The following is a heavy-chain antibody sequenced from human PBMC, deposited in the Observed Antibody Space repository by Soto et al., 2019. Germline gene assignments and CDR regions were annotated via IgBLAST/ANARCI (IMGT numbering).Heavy chain of an antibody. CDR2: IYWDDDK. J-gene: IGHJ4*02. CDR1: GFSLSNSGVG. V-gene: IGHV2-5*02. Sequence: QITLKESGPPLVKPTQTLTLTCTFSGFSLSNSGVGVGWIRQPPVKALEWLALIYWDDDKRYSPSLQSRLTIPKDTSKNPVVLTMTNMDPVDTATYYCAHTMAPRIFDYCGQGTLVTVSS. CDR3: AHTMAPRIFDY.